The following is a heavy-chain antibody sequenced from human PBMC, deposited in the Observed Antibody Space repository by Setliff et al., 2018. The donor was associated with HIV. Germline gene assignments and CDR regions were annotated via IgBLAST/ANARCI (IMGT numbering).Heavy chain of an antibody. J-gene: IGHJ3*02. D-gene: IGHD7-27*01. CDR2: IYYSGST. CDR1: GGSISSSSYY. CDR3: AILKGTNCPI. V-gene: IGHV4-39*07. Sequence: PSETLSLTCTVSGGSISSSSYYWGWIRQPPGKGLEWIGSIYYSGSTYYNPSLKSRVTISVDTSKNQFSLKLSSVTAADTAVYYCAILKGTNCPIWGQGTMVTVSS.